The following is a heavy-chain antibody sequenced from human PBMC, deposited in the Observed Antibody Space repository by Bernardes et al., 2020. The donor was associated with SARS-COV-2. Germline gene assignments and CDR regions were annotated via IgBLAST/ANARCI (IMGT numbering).Heavy chain of an antibody. CDR1: GGSVSSDY. CDR3: ARSGWSGSGSSYYFDY. Sequence: TLSLTCTVSGGSVSSDYWNWIRQPPGKGLEWVGNIHYSGSTDYNPSLKSRVTISEDPSKNQFSLKLSSVTAADSALYYCARSGWSGSGSSYYFDYWGQGTLVTVSS. J-gene: IGHJ4*02. D-gene: IGHD3-10*01. CDR2: IHYSGST. V-gene: IGHV4-59*02.